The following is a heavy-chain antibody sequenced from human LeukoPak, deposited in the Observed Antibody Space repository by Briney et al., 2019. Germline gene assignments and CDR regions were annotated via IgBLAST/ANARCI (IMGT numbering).Heavy chain of an antibody. CDR2: INPKRGGT. CDR1: GYTFRDHF. J-gene: IGHJ4*02. V-gene: IGHV1-2*02. Sequence: ASVKVSCKASGYTFRDHFIHWVRQAPGQGLTWMGWINPKRGGTNSALTFRGRVTMTRDTSINTAYMELSNLKSDDTAFYFCARAIYDSDSYYYGLDYWGRGTLVTVSS. D-gene: IGHD3-22*01. CDR3: ARAIYDSDSYYYGLDY.